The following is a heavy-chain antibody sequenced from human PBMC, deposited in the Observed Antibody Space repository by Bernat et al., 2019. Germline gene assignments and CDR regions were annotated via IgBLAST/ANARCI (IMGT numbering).Heavy chain of an antibody. Sequence: QVQLVESGGGVAQPGRSLRLSCAASGSTFSSYGMPWVRPAPGKGREGVAVMWYVGSNKYYADSVKRRFTISRDNSKNTLYLRMNSLRAEDTAVYYCASGPFWSGYHEYYFDYWGQGTLVTVSS. CDR2: MWYVGSNK. CDR3: ASGPFWSGYHEYYFDY. V-gene: IGHV3-33*01. CDR1: GSTFSSYG. D-gene: IGHD3-3*01. J-gene: IGHJ4*02.